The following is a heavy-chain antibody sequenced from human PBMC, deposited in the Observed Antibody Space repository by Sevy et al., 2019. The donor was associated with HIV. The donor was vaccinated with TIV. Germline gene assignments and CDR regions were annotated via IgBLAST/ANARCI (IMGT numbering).Heavy chain of an antibody. Sequence: GGSLRLSCVASGFTFNNYAMNWVRQAPGKGLEWVSTIFGGLNANEVIYNADSVKGRFTISRDNSKNTLYLEMNSLRVEDTALYYCAGGRFDSSGSFDAFDVWGQGTMVTVSS. CDR3: AGGRFDSSGSFDAFDV. CDR1: GFTFNNYA. J-gene: IGHJ3*01. CDR2: IFGGLNANEVI. V-gene: IGHV3-23*01. D-gene: IGHD3-22*01.